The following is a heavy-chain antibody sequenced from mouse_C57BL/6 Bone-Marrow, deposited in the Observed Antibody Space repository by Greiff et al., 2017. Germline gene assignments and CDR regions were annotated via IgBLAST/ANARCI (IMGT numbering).Heavy chain of an antibody. CDR1: GYTFTDYE. J-gene: IGHJ2*01. Sequence: QVQLQQSGAELVRPGASVTLSCKASGYTFTDYEMHWVKQTPVHGLEWIGAIDPETGGTAYNQKFKGKAILTADKSSSTAYMELRSLTSEDSAVYYCARSWTVRIFTTLVLDYWGQGTPLTVSS. V-gene: IGHV1-15*01. CDR3: ARSWTVRIFTTLVLDY. CDR2: IDPETGGT. D-gene: IGHD1-1*01.